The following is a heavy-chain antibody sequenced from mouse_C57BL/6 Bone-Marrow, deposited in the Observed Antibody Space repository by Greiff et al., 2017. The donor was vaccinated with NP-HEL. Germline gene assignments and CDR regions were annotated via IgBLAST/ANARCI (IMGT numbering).Heavy chain of an antibody. V-gene: IGHV1-55*01. J-gene: IGHJ2*01. CDR2: IYPGSGST. CDR3: ARAAFRLYYGTLLDY. D-gene: IGHD1-1*01. CDR1: GYTFTSYW. Sequence: QVQLQQPGAELVKPGASVKMSCKASGYTFTSYWITWVKQRPGQGLEWIGDIYPGSGSTNYNEKFKSKATLTVDTSSSTAYMQLSSLTSEDSAVYYCARAAFRLYYGTLLDYWGKGTTLTVSS.